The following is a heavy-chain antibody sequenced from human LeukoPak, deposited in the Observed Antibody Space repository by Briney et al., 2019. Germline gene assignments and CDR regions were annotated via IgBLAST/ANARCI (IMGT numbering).Heavy chain of an antibody. CDR3: ARVGFVLRYSSAPYYFDY. Sequence: SETLSLTCTVSGGSISSYYWNWIRQPPGKGLEWIGYIYYSGSTNYNPSLKSRVTISVDTSKNQFSLKLSSVTAADTAVYYCARVGFVLRYSSAPYYFDYWGQGTLVTVSS. J-gene: IGHJ4*02. V-gene: IGHV4-59*01. CDR1: GGSISSYY. CDR2: IYYSGST. D-gene: IGHD3-9*01.